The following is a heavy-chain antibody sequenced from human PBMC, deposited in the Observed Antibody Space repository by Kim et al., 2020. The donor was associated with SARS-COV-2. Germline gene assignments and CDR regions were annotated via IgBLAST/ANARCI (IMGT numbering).Heavy chain of an antibody. D-gene: IGHD3-16*01. Sequence: SETLSLTCTVSGGSISSYYWSWIRQPPGKGLEWIGYISHSGSTNYNPSLKSRVTISVDTSNNQFSLKLTSVTAADTAVYYCARRPTSVMGVHYMDVWGKGTTVTVSS. V-gene: IGHV4-59*01. CDR1: GGSISSYY. J-gene: IGHJ6*03. CDR2: ISHSGST. CDR3: ARRPTSVMGVHYMDV.